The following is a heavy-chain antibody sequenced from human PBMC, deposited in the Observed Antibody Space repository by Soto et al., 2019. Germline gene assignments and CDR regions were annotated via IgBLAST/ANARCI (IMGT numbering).Heavy chain of an antibody. CDR3: ARATDFWSGSQNYYFEY. CDR1: GGTFSSYA. V-gene: IGHV1-69*13. J-gene: IGHJ4*02. Sequence: SVKISCKASGGTFSSYAISWVREAPGQGLEWMGGIIPIFGTANYAQKFQGRVTITADESTSTAYMELSSLRSEDTAVYYCARATDFWSGSQNYYFEYWGKGTLVTVSS. CDR2: IIPIFGTA. D-gene: IGHD3-3*01.